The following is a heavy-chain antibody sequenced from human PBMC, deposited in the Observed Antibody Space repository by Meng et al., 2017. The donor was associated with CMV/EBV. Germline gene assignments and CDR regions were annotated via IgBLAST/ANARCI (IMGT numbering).Heavy chain of an antibody. J-gene: IGHJ5*02. D-gene: IGHD3-3*01. CDR1: GFTFSSYE. Sequence: GGSLRLSCAASGFTFSSYEMNWVRQAPGKGLEWVSYISSSGSTIYYADSVKGRFTISRDNSKNTLYLQMNSLRAEDTAVYYCAKDRGFGVVIPWFDPWGQGTLVTVSS. CDR2: ISSSGSTI. CDR3: AKDRGFGVVIPWFDP. V-gene: IGHV3-48*03.